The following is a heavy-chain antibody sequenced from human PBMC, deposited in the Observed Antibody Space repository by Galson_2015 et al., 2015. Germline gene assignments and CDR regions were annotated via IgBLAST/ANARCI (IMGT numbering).Heavy chain of an antibody. CDR3: ARDPETYYVVSGNGWFDP. CDR1: GFTFSNYD. J-gene: IGHJ5*02. Sequence: SLRLSCAASGFTFSNYDMHWVRQAPGRGLEWVTLISHDGSTKYYADSVKGRFTISRDNSKKTLYLQMNSLRPEDTAVYYCARDPETYYVVSGNGWFDPWGQGTLVTVSS. V-gene: IGHV3-30*01. D-gene: IGHD3-16*01. CDR2: ISHDGSTK.